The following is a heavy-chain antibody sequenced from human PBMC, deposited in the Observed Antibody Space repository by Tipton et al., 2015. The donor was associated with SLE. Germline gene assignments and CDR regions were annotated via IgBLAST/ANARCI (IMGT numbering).Heavy chain of an antibody. D-gene: IGHD5-12*01. V-gene: IGHV1-69*06. J-gene: IGHJ3*02. CDR1: GGTFSSYA. CDR3: ARDRGIVATSKGAFDI. Sequence: QLVQSGAEVKKPGSSVKASCKASGGTFSSYAISWVRQAPGQGLEWMGGIIPIFGTANYAQKLQGRVTMTTDTSTSTAYMELRSLRSDDTAVYYCARDRGIVATSKGAFDIWGQGTMVTVFS. CDR2: IIPIFGTA.